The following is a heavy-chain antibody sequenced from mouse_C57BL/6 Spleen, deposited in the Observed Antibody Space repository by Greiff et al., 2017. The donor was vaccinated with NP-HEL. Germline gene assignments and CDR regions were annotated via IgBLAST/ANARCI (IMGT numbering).Heavy chain of an antibody. Sequence: EVQLQQSGAELVRPGASVKLSCTASGFNIKDYYMHWVKQRPEQGLEWIGRIDPEDGDTEYAPKFQGKATMTADTSSNTAYLQLSSLTSEDTAVYYCTISPDEPWFAYWGQGTLVTVSA. D-gene: IGHD2-3*01. V-gene: IGHV14-1*01. CDR3: TISPDEPWFAY. J-gene: IGHJ3*01. CDR1: GFNIKDYY. CDR2: IDPEDGDT.